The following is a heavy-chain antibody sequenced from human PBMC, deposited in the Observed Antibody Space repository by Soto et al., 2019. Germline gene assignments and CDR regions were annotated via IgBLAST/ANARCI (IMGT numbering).Heavy chain of an antibody. CDR1: GVSISNYY. CDR3: ARHGRIYDRSWFDP. D-gene: IGHD3-9*01. CDR2: ISYSGVT. J-gene: IGHJ5*02. V-gene: IGHV4-59*08. Sequence: SETLSLTCTVSGVSISNYYWTWIRQPPEKRLEWIGSISYSGVTTYNPSLTARVTISVDTSKNQFSLSLTSVTAADTALYYCARHGRIYDRSWFDPWGQGTLVT.